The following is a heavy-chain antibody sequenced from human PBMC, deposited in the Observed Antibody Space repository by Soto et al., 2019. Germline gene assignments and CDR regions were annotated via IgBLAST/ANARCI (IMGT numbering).Heavy chain of an antibody. V-gene: IGHV5-51*01. CDR2: IYPGDSDT. J-gene: IGHJ4*02. CDR1: GYSFTSYW. D-gene: IGHD1-26*01. CDR3: ARGWETVGTTTPFAY. Sequence: GESLKISCKGSGYSFTSYWIGWVRQMPGKGLEWMGIIYPGDSDTRYSPSFQGQVTISADKSISTAYLQWSSLKASDTAVYYCARGWETVGTTTPFAYWGQGTLVTVSS.